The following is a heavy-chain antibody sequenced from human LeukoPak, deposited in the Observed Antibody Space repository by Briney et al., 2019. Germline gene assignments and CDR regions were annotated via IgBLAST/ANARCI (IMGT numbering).Heavy chain of an antibody. CDR1: GDSITSYY. Sequence: PSETLSLTCTVSGDSITSYYWSWIRQPPGKGREWIGYMYYSGSTNYNPSLKSRVTISVDTSKNQFSLNLRSVTAADTAVYYCARDRATTVTTQFFDYWGQGTLVTVSS. V-gene: IGHV4-59*01. CDR2: MYYSGST. CDR3: ARDRATTVTTQFFDY. J-gene: IGHJ4*02. D-gene: IGHD4-11*01.